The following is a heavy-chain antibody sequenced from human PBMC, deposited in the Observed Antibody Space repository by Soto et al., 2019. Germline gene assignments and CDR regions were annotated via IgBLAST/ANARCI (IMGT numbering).Heavy chain of an antibody. CDR1: GGSISSGGYY. J-gene: IGHJ3*02. V-gene: IGHV4-31*03. D-gene: IGHD5-12*01. CDR2: IYYSGST. CDR3: ARDGTSGYSGYGENDAFDI. Sequence: TSETLSLTCTVSGGSISSGGYYWSWIRQHPGKGLEWIGYIYYSGSTYYNPSLKSRVTISVDTSKNQFSLKLSSVTAADTAVYYCARDGTSGYSGYGENDAFDIWGQGTMVTVS.